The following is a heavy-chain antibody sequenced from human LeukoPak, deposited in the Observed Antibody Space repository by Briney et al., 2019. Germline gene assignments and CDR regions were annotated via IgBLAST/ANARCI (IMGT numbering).Heavy chain of an antibody. CDR3: AIGSGYYYGDDAFDI. V-gene: IGHV4-34*12. J-gene: IGHJ3*02. D-gene: IGHD3-22*01. CDR1: GGSFSGYY. CDR2: IFYSGST. Sequence: SETLSLTCAVYGGSFSGYYWSWIRQPPGKGLEWIGSIFYSGSTYYNPSLQSRVTISVDTSKNQFSLKLSSVTAADTAVYYCAIGSGYYYGDDAFDIWGQGTMVTVSS.